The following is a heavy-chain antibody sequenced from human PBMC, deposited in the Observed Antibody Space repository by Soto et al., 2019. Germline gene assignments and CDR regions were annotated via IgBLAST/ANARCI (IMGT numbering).Heavy chain of an antibody. J-gene: IGHJ4*02. D-gene: IGHD3-16*01. V-gene: IGHV3-23*01. CDR3: AKDSVKGRSDGSETNQISGSHPLGY. CDR2: ISGSGGNT. Sequence: GGSLRLSCAASGFTVSSYAMSWVRQAPGKGLEWVSGISGSGGNTYNADSVKGRFTLSRDNSKNTLYLQMNSLRAEDTAFYFCAKDSVKGRSDGSETNQISGSHPLGYWGQGTLVTVSS. CDR1: GFTVSSYA.